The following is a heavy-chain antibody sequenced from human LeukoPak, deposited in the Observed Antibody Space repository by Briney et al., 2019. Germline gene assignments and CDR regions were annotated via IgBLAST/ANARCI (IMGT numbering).Heavy chain of an antibody. V-gene: IGHV3-33*01. J-gene: IGHJ4*02. CDR3: ARDIPYYYDSSGYYKPAPFDY. CDR2: IWYDGSNK. CDR1: GFTFSSYG. D-gene: IGHD3-22*01. Sequence: PGGSLRLSCAASGFTFSSYGMHWVRQAPGKGLEWVAVIWYDGSNKYYADSVKGRFTISRDNSKNTLYLQMNSLRAEDTAVYYCARDIPYYYDSSGYYKPAPFDYWGQGTLVTVSS.